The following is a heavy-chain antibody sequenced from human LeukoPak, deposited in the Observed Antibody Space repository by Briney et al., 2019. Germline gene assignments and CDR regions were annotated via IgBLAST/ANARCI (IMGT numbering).Heavy chain of an antibody. Sequence: GGSLRLSCAASGFTFSGSAMHWVRQASGKGLEWVGRSRSKANSYATAYAASVKGRFTISRDDSKNTAYLQMNSLRAEDTAVYYCAKVRQGYCSGGSCSRDGTPMDVWGKGTTVTISS. CDR2: SRSKANSYAT. CDR3: AKVRQGYCSGGSCSRDGTPMDV. CDR1: GFTFSGSA. V-gene: IGHV3-73*01. D-gene: IGHD2-15*01. J-gene: IGHJ6*03.